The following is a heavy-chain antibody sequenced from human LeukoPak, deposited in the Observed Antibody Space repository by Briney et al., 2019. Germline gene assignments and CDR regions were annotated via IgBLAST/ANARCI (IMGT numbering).Heavy chain of an antibody. CDR1: GFEFNIYG. J-gene: IGHJ4*02. Sequence: GGSLRLSCAASGFEFNIYGMNWVRQAPGKGLEWVSGISGRGDSTSYADSVKGRFIISRDISKNTLYLQMNSLRAEDTAVYYCAKDSLWFGELLYYFDYWGQGTLVTVSS. D-gene: IGHD3-10*01. CDR3: AKDSLWFGELLYYFDY. V-gene: IGHV3-23*01. CDR2: ISGRGDST.